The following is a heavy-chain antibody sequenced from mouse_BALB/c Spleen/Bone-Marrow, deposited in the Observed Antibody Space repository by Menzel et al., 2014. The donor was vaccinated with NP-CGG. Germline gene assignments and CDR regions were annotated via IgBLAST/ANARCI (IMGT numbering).Heavy chain of an antibody. V-gene: IGHV4-1*02. CDR3: AGRVYYGSQDV. D-gene: IGHD1-2*01. J-gene: IGHJ1*01. CDR1: GFDFSGYW. Sequence: EVQGVESGGGLVQPGGSLKLSCAASGFDFSGYWMTWVRQAPGKGLEWIGEINPDSSTINYTPSLKDKFIISRDNAKNALYMQRRKGRSEDTAFYYCAGRVYYGSQDVGGAGTTVPVSS. CDR2: INPDSSTI.